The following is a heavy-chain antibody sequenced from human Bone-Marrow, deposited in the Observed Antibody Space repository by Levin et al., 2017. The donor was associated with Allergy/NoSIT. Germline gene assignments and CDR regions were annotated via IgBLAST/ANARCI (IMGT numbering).Heavy chain of an antibody. Sequence: QAGESLKISFAASGFTFSSYAMSWVRQAPGKGLEWVSSISGSGTITHYAESVKGRFTISRDISKNMLHLQMNSLRAEDTAIYFCAKEGLAVAGYYFDSWGQGTLVTVSS. CDR2: ISGSGTIT. CDR3: AKEGLAVAGYYFDS. D-gene: IGHD6-19*01. CDR1: GFTFSSYA. V-gene: IGHV3-23*01. J-gene: IGHJ4*02.